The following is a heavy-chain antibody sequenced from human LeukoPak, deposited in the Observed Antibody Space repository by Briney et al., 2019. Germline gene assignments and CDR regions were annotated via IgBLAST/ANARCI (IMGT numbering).Heavy chain of an antibody. V-gene: IGHV3-74*01. D-gene: IGHD2/OR15-2a*01. J-gene: IGHJ4*02. CDR1: GFTFSTHW. Sequence: GGSLRLSCAASGFTFSTHWMYWARQAPGKGLEWVSRMNTDGSVTSYADSVKGRFTISRDNAKNTLYLQMNSLRTEDTAVYFSARDAYLSRLLDYWGQGTLVTVFS. CDR3: ARDAYLSRLLDY. CDR2: MNTDGSVT.